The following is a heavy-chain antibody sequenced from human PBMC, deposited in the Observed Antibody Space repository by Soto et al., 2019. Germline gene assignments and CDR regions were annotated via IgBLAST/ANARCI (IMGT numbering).Heavy chain of an antibody. CDR1: GYSFTSYW. V-gene: IGHV5-10-1*01. Sequence: LKISCKGSGYSFTSYWISWVRQMPGKGLEWMGRIDPSDSYTNYSPSFQGHVTISADKSISTAYLQWSSLKASDTAMYYCARDNCSSTSCYYYYYGMDVWDQGTTVTVSS. CDR3: ARDNCSSTSCYYYYYGMDV. D-gene: IGHD2-2*01. CDR2: IDPSDSYT. J-gene: IGHJ6*02.